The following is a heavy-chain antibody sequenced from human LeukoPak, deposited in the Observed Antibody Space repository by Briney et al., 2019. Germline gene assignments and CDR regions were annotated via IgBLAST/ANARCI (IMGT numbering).Heavy chain of an antibody. D-gene: IGHD1-14*01. CDR2: IGNTYE. V-gene: IGHV3-69-1*01. J-gene: IGHJ6*03. Sequence: GGSLRLSCVGSAFSFTDHVMNWVRQAPGKGLEWISSIGNTYEYYADSVKGRFTISRDNAKNSLYLQMNSLRAEDTAVYYCARDRGNQRGYYYYYMDVWGKGTTVTVS. CDR3: ARDRGNQRGYYYYYMDV. CDR1: AFSFTDHV.